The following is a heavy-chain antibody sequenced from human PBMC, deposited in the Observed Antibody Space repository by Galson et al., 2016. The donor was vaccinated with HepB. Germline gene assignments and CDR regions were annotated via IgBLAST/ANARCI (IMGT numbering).Heavy chain of an antibody. D-gene: IGHD3-10*01. CDR3: AREGAGGMDV. V-gene: IGHV3-7*01. Sequence: CLRLSCAASGFTFSDYWLSWVRQAPGKGLEWVANIKQDGTEKSYVDSVKGRFTISRDNAKNSLFLQMISLRAEDTAVYYCAREGAGGMDVWGQGTTVTVSS. J-gene: IGHJ6*02. CDR1: GFTFSDYW. CDR2: IKQDGTEK.